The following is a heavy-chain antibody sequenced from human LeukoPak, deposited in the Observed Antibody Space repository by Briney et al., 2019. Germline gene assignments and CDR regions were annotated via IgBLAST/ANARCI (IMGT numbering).Heavy chain of an antibody. Sequence: GGSLRLSCAASGFTFSSYDMHWVRQATGKGLEWVSAIGTAGDTYYADSVKGRFTISRDNSKNTLYLQMNSLRAEDTAVYYCAKDSPPHFEVDYFDYWGQGTLVTVSS. V-gene: IGHV3-13*01. CDR3: AKDSPPHFEVDYFDY. CDR2: IGTAGDT. D-gene: IGHD3-9*01. CDR1: GFTFSSYD. J-gene: IGHJ4*02.